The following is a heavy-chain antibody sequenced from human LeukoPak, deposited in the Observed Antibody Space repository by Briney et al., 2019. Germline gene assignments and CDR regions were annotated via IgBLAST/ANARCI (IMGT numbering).Heavy chain of an antibody. CDR1: GGTFSNYA. V-gene: IGHV1-69*05. J-gene: IGHJ4*02. CDR3: ARAPRSIWGSSSGFDY. D-gene: IGHD6-6*01. Sequence: SVKVSCKASGGTFSNYAISWVRQAPGQGLEWMGGIIPIFGTANYAQKFQGRVTITTDESTSTAYMELSSLRSEDTAVYYCARAPRSIWGSSSGFDYWGQGTLVTVSS. CDR2: IIPIFGTA.